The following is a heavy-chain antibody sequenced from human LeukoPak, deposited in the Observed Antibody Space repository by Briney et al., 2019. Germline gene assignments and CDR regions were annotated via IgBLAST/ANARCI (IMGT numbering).Heavy chain of an antibody. J-gene: IGHJ4*02. CDR3: ARTTVVTFGPDY. Sequence: GESLKISCKGSGYSFTSYWIGWVRQRPGKGLEWMGIIYTGDSDTRYSPSFQGQVTISADKSISTAYVQWSSLEASDTAMYYCARTTVVTFGPDYWGQGTLVTVSS. CDR2: IYTGDSDT. V-gene: IGHV5-51*01. D-gene: IGHD4-23*01. CDR1: GYSFTSYW.